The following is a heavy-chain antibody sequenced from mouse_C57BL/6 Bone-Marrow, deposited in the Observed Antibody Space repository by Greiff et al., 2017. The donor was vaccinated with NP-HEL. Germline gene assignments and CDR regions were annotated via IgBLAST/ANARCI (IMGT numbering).Heavy chain of an antibody. D-gene: IGHD2-5*01. V-gene: IGHV1-82*01. CDR1: GYAFSSSW. CDR3: ARSGSNYPNY. CDR2: IYPGDGDT. J-gene: IGHJ3*01. Sequence: QVQLQQSGPELVKPGASVKISCKASGYAFSSSWMNWVKQRPGKGLEWIGRIYPGDGDTNYNGKFKGKATLTADKSSSTAYMQLSSLTSEDSAVYFCARSGSNYPNYWGQGTLVTVSA.